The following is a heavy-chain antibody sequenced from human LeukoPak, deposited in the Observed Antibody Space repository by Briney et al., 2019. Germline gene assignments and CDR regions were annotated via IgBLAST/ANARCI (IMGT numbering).Heavy chain of an antibody. V-gene: IGHV3-30*02. CDR3: AKDRGSGLYYYYIMDV. J-gene: IGHJ6*02. D-gene: IGHD3-22*01. Sequence: SVKGRFTISGDNSKNTLYLQMNSLRVEDTAVYYCAKDRGSGLYYYYIMDVWGQGATVTVSS.